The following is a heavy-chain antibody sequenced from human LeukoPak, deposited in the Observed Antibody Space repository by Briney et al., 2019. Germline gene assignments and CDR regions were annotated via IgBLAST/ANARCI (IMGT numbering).Heavy chain of an antibody. CDR1: GFTFSDYY. CDR3: ARDLGRGWNRNWFDP. Sequence: GGPRRLPCAASGFTFSDYYMSWTRQAPGKGLEWVSYITSSGSTIYYDTPVKGRFTISRNNAETPLYQQMNSLRAENTAVYYGARDLGRGWNRNWFDPWGQGTLVTVSS. J-gene: IGHJ5*02. CDR2: ITSSGSTI. V-gene: IGHV3-11*01. D-gene: IGHD6-19*01.